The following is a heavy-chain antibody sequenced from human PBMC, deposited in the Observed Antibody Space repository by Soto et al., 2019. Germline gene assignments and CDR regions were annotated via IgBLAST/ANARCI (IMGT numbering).Heavy chain of an antibody. D-gene: IGHD1-26*01. J-gene: IGHJ4*02. CDR1: GYTFTSYY. CDR3: ARGKVDYFDY. CDR2: INLSGGST. Sequence: GASVKVSCKASGYTFTSYYMHWVRQAPGQGLERMGIINLSGGSTSYAQKFQGRVTMTRNTSISTAYMELSSLRSEDTAVYYCARGKVDYFDYWGQGTLVTVPQ. V-gene: IGHV1-46*01.